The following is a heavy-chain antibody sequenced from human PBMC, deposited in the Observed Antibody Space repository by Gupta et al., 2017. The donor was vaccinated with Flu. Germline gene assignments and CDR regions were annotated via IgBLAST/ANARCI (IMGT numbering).Heavy chain of an antibody. Sequence: QVQLQQWGAGLLKPSETLSLTCAVYGGSFSGYYWSWIRQPPGKGLEGIGEINHSGSTNYNQSRKRRVTISVDTSKNQFSLKLSAVTAADTXVXYCASTPSIAAARGNYFDYWGQGTLVTVSS. J-gene: IGHJ4*02. CDR1: GGSFSGYY. CDR2: INHSGST. D-gene: IGHD6-13*01. CDR3: ASTPSIAAARGNYFDY. V-gene: IGHV4-34*01.